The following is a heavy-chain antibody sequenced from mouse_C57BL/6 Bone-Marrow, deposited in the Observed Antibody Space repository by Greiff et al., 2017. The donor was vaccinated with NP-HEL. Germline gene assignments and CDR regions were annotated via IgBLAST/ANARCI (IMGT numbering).Heavy chain of an antibody. D-gene: IGHD1-1*01. CDR2: IYPGSGNT. V-gene: IGHV1-66*01. CDR3: ARGGITTVDYFDY. J-gene: IGHJ2*01. CDR1: GYSFTSYY. Sequence: VMLVESGPELVKPGASVKISCKASGYSFTSYYIHWVKQRPGQGLEWIGWIYPGSGNTKYNEKFKGKATLTADTSSSTAYMQLSSLTSEDSAVYYCARGGITTVDYFDYWGQGTTLTVSS.